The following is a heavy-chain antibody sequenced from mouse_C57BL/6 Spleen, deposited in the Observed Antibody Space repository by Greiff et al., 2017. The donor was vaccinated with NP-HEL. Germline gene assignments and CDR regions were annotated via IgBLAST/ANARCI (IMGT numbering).Heavy chain of an antibody. CDR2: FYPGSGSI. CDR1: GYTFTEYT. D-gene: IGHD2-5*01. Sequence: QVHVKQSGAELVKPGASVKLSCKASGYTFTEYTIHWVKQRSGQGLEWIGWFYPGSGSIKYNEKFKDKATLTADKSSSTVYMELSRLTSEDSAVYVCAIHEEWSNHYYYAMDYWGQGTSVTVSS. V-gene: IGHV1-62-2*01. J-gene: IGHJ4*01. CDR3: AIHEEWSNHYYYAMDY.